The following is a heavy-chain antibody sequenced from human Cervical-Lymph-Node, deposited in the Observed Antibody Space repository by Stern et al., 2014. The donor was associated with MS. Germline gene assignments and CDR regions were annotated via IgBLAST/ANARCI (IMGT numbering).Heavy chain of an antibody. J-gene: IGHJ6*02. Sequence: VQLVESGGGLVKPGGSLKLSCAASGVTFSNAWLTWVRQAPGQGLEWVGRIKRNADGGTADYAAPVKGRFTISRDDSENTLYLQMSRLKTEDTAVYYCSTTMTSAIRTLYGMDVWGQGTTVTVSS. CDR1: GVTFSNAW. CDR2: IKRNADGGTA. D-gene: IGHD1/OR15-1a*01. V-gene: IGHV3-15*01. CDR3: STTMTSAIRTLYGMDV.